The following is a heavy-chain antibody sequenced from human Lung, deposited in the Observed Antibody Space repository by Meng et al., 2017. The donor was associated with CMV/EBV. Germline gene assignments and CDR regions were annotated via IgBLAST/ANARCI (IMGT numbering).Heavy chain of an antibody. J-gene: IGHJ4*02. D-gene: IGHD5-18*01. CDR1: GFTFSHYK. V-gene: IGHV3-48*03. Sequence: GESLKISCAASGFTFSHYKMNWVRQAPGKGLEWVSYISRSDNTKDYADSVEGRFTISGDNARSSLYLHMNSLRADDTAVYYCARSDSYGDFDSWGQGTLVXVSS. CDR3: ARSDSYGDFDS. CDR2: ISRSDNTK.